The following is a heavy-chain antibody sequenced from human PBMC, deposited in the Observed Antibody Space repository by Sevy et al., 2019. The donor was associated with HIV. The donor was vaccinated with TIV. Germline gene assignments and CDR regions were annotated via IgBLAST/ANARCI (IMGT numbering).Heavy chain of an antibody. CDR3: TGWKGSQSIFDY. V-gene: IGHV3-49*04. CDR1: GFTFGDYG. Sequence: GGSLRLSCTASGFTFGDYGLSWVRQAPGKGLEWIAFLKRKRDGGTLDHAASVKGRFTISRDDSKNIAYLQMNDLQTGDSAVYYCTGWKGSQSIFDYWGRGALVTVSS. J-gene: IGHJ4*02. D-gene: IGHD1-1*01. CDR2: LKRKRDGGTL.